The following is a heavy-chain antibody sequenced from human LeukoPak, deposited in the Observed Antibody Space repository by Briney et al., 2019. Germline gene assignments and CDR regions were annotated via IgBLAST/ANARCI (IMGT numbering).Heavy chain of an antibody. V-gene: IGHV4-34*01. CDR3: ARGESGY. CDR1: GGSFSGYY. CDR2: INHSGST. Sequence: SETLSLTCAVYGGSFSGYYWSWIRQPPGRGLEWIGEINHSGSTNYNPSLKSRVTISVDTSKNQFSLKLSSVTAADTAVYYCARGESGYWGQGTLVTVSS. J-gene: IGHJ4*02.